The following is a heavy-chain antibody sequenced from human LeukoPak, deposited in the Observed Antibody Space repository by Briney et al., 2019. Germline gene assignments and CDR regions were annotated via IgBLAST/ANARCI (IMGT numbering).Heavy chain of an antibody. D-gene: IGHD6-13*01. CDR1: GFTFSSYA. Sequence: GRSLRLSCAASGFTFSSYAMHWVRQAPGKGLEWVAVISYDGSNKYYADSVKGRFTISRDNSKNTLYLKMNSLRAEDTAVYYCARHREPYSSSWYDFDYWGQGTLVTVSS. CDR3: ARHREPYSSSWYDFDY. J-gene: IGHJ4*02. CDR2: ISYDGSNK. V-gene: IGHV3-30-3*01.